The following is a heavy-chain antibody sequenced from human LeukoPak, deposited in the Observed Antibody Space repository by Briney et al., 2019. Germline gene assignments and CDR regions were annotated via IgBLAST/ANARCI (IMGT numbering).Heavy chain of an antibody. D-gene: IGHD6-19*01. J-gene: IGHJ5*02. CDR2: IYTSGST. CDR3: ARGDRAVAGAWGWFDP. CDR1: GGSISSFY. V-gene: IGHV4-4*07. Sequence: SQTLSLTFTVAGGSISSFYCSWIRHSAGKGREWIGRIYTSGSTNYNPSLKTRVTMSVDTSKNQFSLNLSSVTAADTAVYYCARGDRAVAGAWGWFDPWGQGTLVTVSS.